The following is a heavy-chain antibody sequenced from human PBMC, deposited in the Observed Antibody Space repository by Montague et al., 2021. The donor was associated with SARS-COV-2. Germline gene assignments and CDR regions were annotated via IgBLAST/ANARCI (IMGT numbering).Heavy chain of an antibody. CDR2: ITRNGGDT. J-gene: IGHJ4*02. CDR3: SRGYKYGPFDL. D-gene: IGHD5-18*01. CDR1: GFTFDDYG. V-gene: IGHV3-20*03. Sequence: SLRLSYAASGFTFDDYGMSWVRQAPGKGLEWVSGITRNGGDTGYGDSVKGRFTISRDNAKNSLYLQMTSLRAEDTALYYRSRGYKYGPFDLWGQGSLVTVSS.